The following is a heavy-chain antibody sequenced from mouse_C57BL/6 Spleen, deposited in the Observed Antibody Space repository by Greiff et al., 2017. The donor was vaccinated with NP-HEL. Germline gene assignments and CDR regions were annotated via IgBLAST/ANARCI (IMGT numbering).Heavy chain of an antibody. Sequence: EVQRVESGGGLVQPKGSLKLSCAASGFSFNTYAMNWVRQAPGKGLEWVARIRSKSNNYATYYADSVKDRFTISRDDSESMLYLQMNNLKTEDTAMYYCVGYYDYDERIFDYWGQGTTLTVSS. CDR3: VGYYDYDERIFDY. CDR2: IRSKSNNYAT. V-gene: IGHV10-1*01. CDR1: GFSFNTYA. J-gene: IGHJ2*01. D-gene: IGHD2-4*01.